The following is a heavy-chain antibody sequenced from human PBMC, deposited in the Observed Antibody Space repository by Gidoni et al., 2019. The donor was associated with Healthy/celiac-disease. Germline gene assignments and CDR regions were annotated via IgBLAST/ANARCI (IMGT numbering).Heavy chain of an antibody. CDR1: GGSFSGYY. Sequence: QVQLQQWGAGLLKPSETLSLTCAVYGGSFSGYYCSWLRQPPGKGLEWIGEINHSGSTNYNPSLKSRVTISVDTSKNQFSLKLSSVTAADTAVYYCARGGRYYYDSRTRQPGTRMGAFDIWGQGTMVTVSS. CDR2: INHSGST. D-gene: IGHD3-22*01. V-gene: IGHV4-34*01. CDR3: ARGGRYYYDSRTRQPGTRMGAFDI. J-gene: IGHJ3*02.